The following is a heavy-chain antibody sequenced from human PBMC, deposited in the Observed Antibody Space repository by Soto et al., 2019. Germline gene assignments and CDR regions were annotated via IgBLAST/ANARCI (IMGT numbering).Heavy chain of an antibody. J-gene: IGHJ4*02. CDR3: ARHHVRGRTIAGAAEF. D-gene: IGHD1-26*01. CDR1: GGSLSGYY. Sequence: QVQLQQRGAGLLKPSETLSLTCAVYGGSLSGYYWRWIRQPPGKALEWIGEFNHSGDTNYNPSLKSRVSISADTSKNQVFLNLSSVTAADTAMYYCARHHVRGRTIAGAAEFWGQGTLVTVSS. CDR2: FNHSGDT. V-gene: IGHV4-34*01.